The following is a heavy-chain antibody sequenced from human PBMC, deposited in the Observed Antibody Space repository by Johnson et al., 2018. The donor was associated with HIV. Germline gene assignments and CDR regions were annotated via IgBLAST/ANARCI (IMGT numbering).Heavy chain of an antibody. Sequence: EVQLVESGGGLVQPGGSLRLSCAASGFTFSSYDMHWVRQATGKGLEWVSAIGTAGDTYYPGSVKGRFTISRDNSKNTLYLQMNSLRAEDTAVYYCARATTPHDAFDIWGQGTMVTVSS. CDR3: ARATTPHDAFDI. J-gene: IGHJ3*02. CDR1: GFTFSSYD. V-gene: IGHV3-13*01. D-gene: IGHD1-1*01. CDR2: IGTAGDT.